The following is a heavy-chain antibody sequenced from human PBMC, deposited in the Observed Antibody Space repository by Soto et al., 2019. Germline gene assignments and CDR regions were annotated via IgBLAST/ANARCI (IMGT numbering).Heavy chain of an antibody. D-gene: IGHD3-22*01. CDR3: ARVVVVIPPGYYYAMDV. V-gene: IGHV3-23*01. CDR1: GFTFSSYA. CDR2: ISGNGGST. Sequence: GGSLRLSCAASGFTFSSYAMSWVRQPPGRGLEWVSGISGNGGSTHYADSVKGRFTISRDNSKNTLYLQMNSLRAEDTAVYYCARVVVVIPPGYYYAMDVWGQGTTVTVSS. J-gene: IGHJ6*02.